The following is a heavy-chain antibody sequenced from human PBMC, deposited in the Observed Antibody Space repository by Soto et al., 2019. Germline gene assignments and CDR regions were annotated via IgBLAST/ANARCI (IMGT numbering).Heavy chain of an antibody. CDR2: ISGSGGTI. D-gene: IGHD5-18*01. CDR3: ARVDGYSYGYGAFDY. J-gene: IGHJ4*02. CDR1: GFTFSSYA. Sequence: PGGSLRLSCAASGFTFSSYAMSWVRQAPGKGLEWVSAISGSGGTIYYADSVKGRFTISRDNAKNSLYLQMNSLRDEDTAVYYCARVDGYSYGYGAFDYWGQGTLVTVS. V-gene: IGHV3-23*01.